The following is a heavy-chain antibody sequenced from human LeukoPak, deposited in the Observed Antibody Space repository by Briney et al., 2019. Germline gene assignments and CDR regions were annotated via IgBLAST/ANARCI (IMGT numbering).Heavy chain of an antibody. D-gene: IGHD2-2*01. CDR3: ASSHCSSTSCDFKQIHYYYYYMDV. CDR2: IIPIFGTA. CDR1: GGTFSSYA. Sequence: SVKVSCKASGGTFSSYAISWVRQVPGQGLEWMGGIIPIFGTANYAQKFQGRVTITTDESTSTAYMEPSSLRSEDTAVYYCASSHCSSTSCDFKQIHYYYYYMDVWGKGTTVTVSS. J-gene: IGHJ6*03. V-gene: IGHV1-69*05.